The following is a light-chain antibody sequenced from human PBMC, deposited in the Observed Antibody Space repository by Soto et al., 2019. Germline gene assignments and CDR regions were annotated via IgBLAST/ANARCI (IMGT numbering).Light chain of an antibody. Sequence: EIVMTQSPATLSVSPWERATLSCRAGESISNNLAWYQQKPGQAPRLLVFGASIRDTGIPDRFTGTGSGTDFTLTISRLESEDFAVYYCQQYGSSPGTFGQGTKVDIK. J-gene: IGKJ1*01. CDR2: GAS. CDR1: ESISNN. CDR3: QQYGSSPGT. V-gene: IGKV3-20*01.